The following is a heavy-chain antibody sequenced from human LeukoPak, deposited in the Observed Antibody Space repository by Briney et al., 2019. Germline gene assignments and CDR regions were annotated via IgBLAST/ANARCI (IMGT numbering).Heavy chain of an antibody. D-gene: IGHD3-10*01. V-gene: IGHV5-51*01. Sequence: GESLKISCKGSGYSFTSYWIGWVRQMPGKGLEWMGIIYPGDSDTRYSPSFQGQVTISADKSISTAYLQWSSLKASDTAMYYCARQLLWFGDVLAFDIWGQGTMVTVSS. CDR2: IYPGDSDT. CDR3: ARQLLWFGDVLAFDI. CDR1: GYSFTSYW. J-gene: IGHJ3*02.